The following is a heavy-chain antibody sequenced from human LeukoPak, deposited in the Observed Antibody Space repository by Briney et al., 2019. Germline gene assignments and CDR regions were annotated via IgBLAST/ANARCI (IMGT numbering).Heavy chain of an antibody. CDR2: IIPMFGTT. CDR1: RGTLSSSA. J-gene: IGHJ2*01. CDR3: ARRWGRHCSSISCYWRDWYLDL. V-gene: IGHV1-69*13. D-gene: IGHD2-2*01. Sequence: GASVKVSCKASRGTLSSSAIIWVRQAPGQGLEWMGGIIPMFGTTNYAQKFQGRVTITADEFTSTAYMELSSLKSEDTAVYYCARRWGRHCSSISCYWRDWYLDLWGRGTLVTVSS.